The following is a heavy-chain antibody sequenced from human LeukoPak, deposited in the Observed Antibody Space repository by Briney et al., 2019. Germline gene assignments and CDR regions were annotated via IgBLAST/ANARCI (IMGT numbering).Heavy chain of an antibody. D-gene: IGHD6-19*01. CDR3: ANNGGVAVAGSFDN. Sequence: PGGSLRLSCAASGFTFDSYAVTWVRQAPGKGLEWVSTVTASGAGTYFADSVKGRFTISRDNSKNTLYLQLNSLRAEDTAIYYCANNGGVAVAGSFDNWGQGTLVTVSS. CDR1: GFTFDSYA. V-gene: IGHV3-23*01. J-gene: IGHJ4*02. CDR2: VTASGAGT.